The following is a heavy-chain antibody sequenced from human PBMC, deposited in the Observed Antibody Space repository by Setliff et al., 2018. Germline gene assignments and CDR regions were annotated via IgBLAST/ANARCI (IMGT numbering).Heavy chain of an antibody. J-gene: IGHJ4*02. CDR3: AKGSGNNGGFIDF. Sequence: SCAASGFTFSNFDMNWVRQAPGQGLEWVSYIRTRSSTIYYADSVKGRFTVSRDDAKNSLYLQMDSLRVEDTALYYCAKGSGNNGGFIDFWGQGTLVTSPQ. CDR1: GFTFSNFD. D-gene: IGHD2-8*01. CDR2: IRTRSSTI. V-gene: IGHV3-48*04.